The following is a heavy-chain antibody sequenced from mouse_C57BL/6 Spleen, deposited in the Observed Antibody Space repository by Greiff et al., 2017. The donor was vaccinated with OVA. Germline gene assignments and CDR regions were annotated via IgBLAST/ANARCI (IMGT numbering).Heavy chain of an antibody. Sequence: QVQLQQPGAELVRPGSSVKLSCKASGYTFTSYWLDWVKQRPGQGLEWIGNIYPSDSDTHYNQKFKDKATLSVDKSSSTAYMQLRSLTSEDSAVYYCARGDDDYYNYAMDYWGQGTSVTVSS. J-gene: IGHJ4*01. D-gene: IGHD2-3*01. CDR2: IYPSDSDT. CDR1: GYTFTSYW. V-gene: IGHV1-61*01. CDR3: ARGDDDYYNYAMDY.